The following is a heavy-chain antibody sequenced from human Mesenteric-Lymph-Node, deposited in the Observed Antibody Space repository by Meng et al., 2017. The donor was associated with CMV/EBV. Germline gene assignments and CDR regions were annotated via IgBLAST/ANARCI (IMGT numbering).Heavy chain of an antibody. V-gene: IGHV3-73*01. Sequence: GESLKISCAASGFTFSGSTMYWVRQASGKGPEWVGHIRNKPNSYATAYAASVKGRFTISRDDSKNTASLQMNSLNTEDTAVYYCRVVVPGTGSYWGQGTLVTVSS. CDR2: IRNKPNSYAT. CDR3: RVVVPGTGSY. J-gene: IGHJ4*02. CDR1: GFTFSGST. D-gene: IGHD6-19*01.